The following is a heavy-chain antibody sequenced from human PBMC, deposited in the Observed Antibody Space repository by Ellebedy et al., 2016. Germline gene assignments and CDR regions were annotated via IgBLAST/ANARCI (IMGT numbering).Heavy chain of an antibody. Sequence: GESLKISCVASGLTFSRSWMNWVRQAPGKGLEWVANMNGDKSERYYVDSVKGRFTISRDDAKNSLYLQMNSLRAEDTGVYYCAGSSGWVFDYWGQGTLVTVSS. CDR2: MNGDKSER. CDR1: GLTFSRSW. D-gene: IGHD6-19*01. J-gene: IGHJ4*02. V-gene: IGHV3-7*01. CDR3: AGSSGWVFDY.